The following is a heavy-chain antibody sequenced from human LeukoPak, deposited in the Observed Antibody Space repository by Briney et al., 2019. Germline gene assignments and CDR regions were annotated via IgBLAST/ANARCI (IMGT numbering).Heavy chain of an antibody. CDR1: GYTFTSYY. CDR3: ASLCSSTSCYRNYMDV. J-gene: IGHJ6*03. Sequence: ASVKVSCKASGYTFTSYYMHWVRQAPGQGLEWMGIINPSGGSTSYAQKFQGRVTMTRDTSTSTVYMELSSMRSEDTAVYYCASLCSSTSCYRNYMDVWGKGTTVTVSS. D-gene: IGHD2-2*01. CDR2: INPSGGST. V-gene: IGHV1-46*01.